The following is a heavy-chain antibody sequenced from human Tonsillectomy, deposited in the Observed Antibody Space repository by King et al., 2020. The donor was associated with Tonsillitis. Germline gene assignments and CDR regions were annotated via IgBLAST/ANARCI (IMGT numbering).Heavy chain of an antibody. CDR3: TTGAAGAFDI. V-gene: IGHV3-15*05. CDR1: GFNFSNGLSFSDAW. J-gene: IGHJ3*02. D-gene: IGHD6-25*01. CDR2: IKRNTGAGTT. Sequence: VQLVESGGNLVKPGGSLRLSCAASGFNFSNGLSFSDAWMNWVRQAPGKGLEWVGRIKRNTGAGTTDYAAPVKGRFTISRDDSEKTVYLQMNSLKTEDTALYYCTTGAAGAFDIWGQGTTVTVSS.